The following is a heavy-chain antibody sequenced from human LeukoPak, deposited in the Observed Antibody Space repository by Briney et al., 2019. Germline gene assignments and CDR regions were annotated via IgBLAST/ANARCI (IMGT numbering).Heavy chain of an antibody. Sequence: GGSLRLFCAVSGFNFRDHWMDWVRQAPGKGLQWVGHIKNDGSETYYLDSLKGRFSISRDNTNNALYLQMNSLRVEDTAVYYCVKNDGWFHLAQWGQGTLVTVTS. CDR2: IKNDGSET. D-gene: IGHD6-19*01. J-gene: IGHJ4*02. CDR1: GFNFRDHW. V-gene: IGHV3-7*03. CDR3: VKNDGWFHLAQ.